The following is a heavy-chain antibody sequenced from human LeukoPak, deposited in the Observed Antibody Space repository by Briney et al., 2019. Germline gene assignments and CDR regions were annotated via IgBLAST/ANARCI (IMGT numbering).Heavy chain of an antibody. CDR3: ARGYWARFGEPDFDY. J-gene: IGHJ4*02. CDR2: INPNSGGT. CDR1: GYTFTGYY. Sequence: AXVKVSCKASGYTFTGYYMHWVRQAPGQGLEWMGWINPNSGGTNYAQKFQGRVTMNRETSNRTAYMEMNRLRSDDTAVYYCARGYWARFGEPDFDYWGQGTLVTVSS. D-gene: IGHD3-10*01. V-gene: IGHV1-2*02.